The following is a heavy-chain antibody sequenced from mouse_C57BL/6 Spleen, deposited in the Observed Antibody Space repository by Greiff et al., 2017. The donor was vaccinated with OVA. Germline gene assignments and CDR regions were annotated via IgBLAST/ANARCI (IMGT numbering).Heavy chain of an antibody. Sequence: VQLQQPGAELVKPGASVKLSCKASGYTFTSYWMQWVKQRPGQGLEWIGEIDPSDSYTNYNQKFKGKATLTVDTSSSTAYMQLSSLTSEDSAVYYWARKDRIYYDYGYWGQGTLVTVSA. D-gene: IGHD2-4*01. V-gene: IGHV1-50*01. J-gene: IGHJ3*01. CDR2: IDPSDSYT. CDR3: ARKDRIYYDYGY. CDR1: GYTFTSYW.